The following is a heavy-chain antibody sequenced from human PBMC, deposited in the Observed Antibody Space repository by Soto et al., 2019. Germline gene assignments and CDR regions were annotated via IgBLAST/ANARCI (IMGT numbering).Heavy chain of an antibody. V-gene: IGHV3-21*04. CDR2: ISSSSTYI. CDR3: ATGAIVGATSASFDY. J-gene: IGHJ4*02. CDR1: GFTFSTYT. Sequence: EVQLVESGGGLVKPGGSLRLSCAASGFTFSTYTMNWVRQAPGKGLEWVSSISSSSTYIYYADSVKGRFTISRDNAKNSLYLQMSSLRDEDTAVYYCATGAIVGATSASFDYWGQGTLVTVSS. D-gene: IGHD1-26*01.